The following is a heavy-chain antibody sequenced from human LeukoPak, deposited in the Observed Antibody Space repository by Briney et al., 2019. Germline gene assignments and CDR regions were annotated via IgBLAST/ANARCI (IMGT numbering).Heavy chain of an antibody. V-gene: IGHV3-21*01. D-gene: IGHD5-24*01. CDR1: GFTFSSYS. CDR2: ISSSSSYI. Sequence: PGGALRLSCAASGFTFSSYSMNWVRQAPGKGVERVSSISSSSSYIYYADSVKGGFTISRDNAKNSLYLQMNRLRAEDTAVYYCARGTVEMATISYWGQGTLVTVSS. CDR3: ARGTVEMATISY. J-gene: IGHJ4*02.